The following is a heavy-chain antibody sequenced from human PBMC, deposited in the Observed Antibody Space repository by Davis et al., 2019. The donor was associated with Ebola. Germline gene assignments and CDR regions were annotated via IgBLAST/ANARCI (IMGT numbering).Heavy chain of an antibody. J-gene: IGHJ4*02. CDR1: GFTFRTYA. Sequence: GGSLRLSCAASGFTFRTYAMSWARQAPGKGLEWVSGISGSGDSTYYADSVKGRFTISRDNSKNTLYVQMNSLRAEDTAVYYCAKQKGNSGWYEVDNWGQGTLVTVSS. V-gene: IGHV3-23*01. D-gene: IGHD6-19*01. CDR2: ISGSGDST. CDR3: AKQKGNSGWYEVDN.